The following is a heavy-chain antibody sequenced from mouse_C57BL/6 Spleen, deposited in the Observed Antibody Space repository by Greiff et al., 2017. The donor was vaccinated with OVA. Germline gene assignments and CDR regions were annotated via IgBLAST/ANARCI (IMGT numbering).Heavy chain of an antibody. Sequence: QVQLQQPGAELVRPGTSVKLSCKASGYTFTSYWMHWVKQRPGQGLEWIGVIDPSDSYTNYNQKFKGKATLTVDTSSSTAYMQLSSLTSEDSAVYYCARSYYYGSSGSYWYFDVWGTGTTVTVSS. J-gene: IGHJ1*03. CDR2: IDPSDSYT. CDR1: GYTFTSYW. CDR3: ARSYYYGSSGSYWYFDV. D-gene: IGHD1-1*01. V-gene: IGHV1-59*01.